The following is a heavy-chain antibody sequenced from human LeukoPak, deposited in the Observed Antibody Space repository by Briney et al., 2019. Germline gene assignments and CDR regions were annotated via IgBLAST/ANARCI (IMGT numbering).Heavy chain of an antibody. CDR1: GGTFSTFG. D-gene: IGHD3-16*01. CDR2: IIPMSDTV. V-gene: IGHV1-69*06. Sequence: SVKVSFKASGGTFSTFGISWVRQAPGQGLEGMGGIIPMSDTVNTAHKFKGRVTTTADKTTGTAYMELSSLISDDTAVNYCAGETGYAYSRAPLDYWGQGTLVTVSS. J-gene: IGHJ4*02. CDR3: AGETGYAYSRAPLDY.